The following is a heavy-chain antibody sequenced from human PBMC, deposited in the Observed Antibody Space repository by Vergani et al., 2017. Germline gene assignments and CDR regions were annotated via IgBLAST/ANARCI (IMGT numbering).Heavy chain of an antibody. Sequence: QVQLVESGGGVVQPGRSLRLSCAASGFTFSSYGMHWVRQAPGKGLEWVAVIWYDGSNKYYADSVKGRFTISRDNSKNTLYLQMNSLRAEDTAVYYCARGFRTREWLVPEYIDYWGQGTLVTVSS. CDR1: GFTFSSYG. CDR2: IWYDGSNK. CDR3: ARGFRTREWLVPEYIDY. J-gene: IGHJ4*02. V-gene: IGHV3-33*01. D-gene: IGHD6-19*01.